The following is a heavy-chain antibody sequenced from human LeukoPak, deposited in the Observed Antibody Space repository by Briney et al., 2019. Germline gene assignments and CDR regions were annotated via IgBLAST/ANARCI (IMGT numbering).Heavy chain of an antibody. CDR1: GGSISNY. V-gene: IGHV4-59*01. D-gene: IGHD6-13*01. CDR3: ARVAGTAFDY. J-gene: IGHJ4*02. CDR2: IYYSGST. Sequence: SETLSLTCTVSGGSISNYWSWIRQPPGKGLEWIGYIYYSGSTNYNPSLKSRVTISVDTSKNQFSLKLSSVIAADTAVYYCARVAGTAFDYWGQGTLVTVSS.